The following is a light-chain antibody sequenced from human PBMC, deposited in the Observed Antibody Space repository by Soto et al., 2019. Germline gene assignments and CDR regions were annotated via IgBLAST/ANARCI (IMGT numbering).Light chain of an antibody. Sequence: DIQMTQSPSSLSASVGDRVTITCRASQSITNSLNWYQHKPGKAPTLVVYAASSLQSGVPSRFSGSGSGTDFTLTISSLQPEDFATYFCQQGHSMPFTFGPGTKVEIK. CDR3: QQGHSMPFT. V-gene: IGKV1-39*01. CDR1: QSITNS. J-gene: IGKJ3*01. CDR2: AAS.